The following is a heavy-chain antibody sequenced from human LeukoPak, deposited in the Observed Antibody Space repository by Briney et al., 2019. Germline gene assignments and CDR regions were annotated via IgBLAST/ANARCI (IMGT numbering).Heavy chain of an antibody. CDR1: GFTFSNAW. CDR2: IKSKTDGGTT. D-gene: IGHD4-17*01. V-gene: IGHV3-15*01. CDR3: TTGRATVTTLHFYYYYYMDV. J-gene: IGHJ6*03. Sequence: GGSLRLSCAASGFTFSNAWMSWVRQAPGKGLEWVGRIKSKTDGGTTDYAAPVKGRFTISRDDSKNTLYLQMNSLKTDDTAVYYCTTGRATVTTLHFYYYYYMDVWGKGTTVTVSS.